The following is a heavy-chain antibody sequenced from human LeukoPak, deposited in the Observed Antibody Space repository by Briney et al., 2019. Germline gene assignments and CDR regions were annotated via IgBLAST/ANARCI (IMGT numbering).Heavy chain of an antibody. Sequence: ASVKVSCKATGYTFTSYAMNWVRQAPGQGLEWMGWINTNTGNPTYAQGFTGRFVFSLDTSVSTAYLQISSLKAEDTAVYYCAMSPYTANFDYWGQGTLVTVSS. V-gene: IGHV7-4-1*02. CDR1: GYTFTSYA. CDR2: INTNTGNP. J-gene: IGHJ4*02. D-gene: IGHD5-18*01. CDR3: AMSPYTANFDY.